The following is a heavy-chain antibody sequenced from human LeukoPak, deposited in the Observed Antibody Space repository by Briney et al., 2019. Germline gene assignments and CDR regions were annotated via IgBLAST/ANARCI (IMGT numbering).Heavy chain of an antibody. CDR2: INPNSGGT. CDR3: ARVSPKGDYGDY. CDR1: GYTFTSYG. D-gene: IGHD4-17*01. J-gene: IGHJ4*02. V-gene: IGHV1-2*04. Sequence: GASVKVSCKASGYTFTSYGISWVRQAPGQGLEWMGWINPNSGGTNYAQKFQGWVTMTRDTSISTAYMELSRLRSDDTAVYYCARVSPKGDYGDYWGQGTLVAVSS.